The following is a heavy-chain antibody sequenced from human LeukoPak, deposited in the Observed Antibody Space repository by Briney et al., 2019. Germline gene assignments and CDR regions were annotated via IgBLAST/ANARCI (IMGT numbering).Heavy chain of an antibody. D-gene: IGHD6-19*01. CDR2: IYYSGST. J-gene: IGHJ6*02. CDR3: ARGRYSSGWYVDFAGMDV. CDR1: GGSISSSSYY. V-gene: IGHV4-39*07. Sequence: LETLSLTCTVSGGSISSSSYYWGWIRQPPGKGLEWIGSIYYSGSTYYNPSLKSRVTISVDTSKNQFSLKLSSVTAADTAVYYCARGRYSSGWYVDFAGMDVWGQGTTVTVSS.